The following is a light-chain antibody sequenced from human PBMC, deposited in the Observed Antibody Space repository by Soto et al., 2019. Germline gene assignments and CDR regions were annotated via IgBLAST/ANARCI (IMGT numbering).Light chain of an antibody. V-gene: IGKV1-39*01. CDR2: AAS. CDR3: QQRYNWPIT. Sequence: DIQMTQSPSSLSASVEDRVIITCRASQSISNHLNWYQQKPGKAPKLLIFAASSLQSGVPSRFSGSRSGPDFTLTISSLEPEDFSVYYCQQRYNWPITFGQGTRLEIK. CDR1: QSISNH. J-gene: IGKJ5*01.